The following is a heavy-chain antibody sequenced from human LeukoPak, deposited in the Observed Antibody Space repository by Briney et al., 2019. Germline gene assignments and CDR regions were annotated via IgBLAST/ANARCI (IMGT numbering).Heavy chain of an antibody. V-gene: IGHV3-30*02. CDR3: ARALEFYDAFDI. CDR1: GFTFSSYG. J-gene: IGHJ3*02. D-gene: IGHD2/OR15-2a*01. Sequence: GGSLRLSCAASGFTFSSYGMHWVRQAPGKGLEWVAFIRYDGSNKYYADSVKGRFAISRDNSKNTLYLQMNSLRAEDTAVYYCARALEFYDAFDIWGQGTMVTVSS. CDR2: IRYDGSNK.